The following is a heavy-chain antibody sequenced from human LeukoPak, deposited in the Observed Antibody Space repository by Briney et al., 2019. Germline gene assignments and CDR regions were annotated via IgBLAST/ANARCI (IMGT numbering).Heavy chain of an antibody. Sequence: RWASVKVSCKTSGYSFSTYGIHWLRQAPGQGLEWVGWVSPSNGNTHYAQRVQGRVSMTADTPTGTASMELRSLRSDDTAVYYCARSLGRYSGYNWYFDYWGQGTLVTVSS. V-gene: IGHV1-18*04. D-gene: IGHD5-12*01. CDR1: GYSFSTYG. J-gene: IGHJ4*02. CDR3: ARSLGRYSGYNWYFDY. CDR2: VSPSNGNT.